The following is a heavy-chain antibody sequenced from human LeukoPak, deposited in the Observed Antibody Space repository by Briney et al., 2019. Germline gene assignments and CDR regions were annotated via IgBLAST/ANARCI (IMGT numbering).Heavy chain of an antibody. V-gene: IGHV1-69*13. CDR2: IIPIFGTT. CDR1: GGTFRNHA. CDR3: ARDEGGYYDNSGFFDF. D-gene: IGHD3-22*01. Sequence: RASVKVFFKASGGTFRNHAISWVRQAPGQGLEWMGGIIPIFGTTYYAQKLQGRVTISADESTGTAYMELSGLTSEDTAVYYCARDEGGYYDNSGFFDFWGQGTLVTVSS. J-gene: IGHJ4*02.